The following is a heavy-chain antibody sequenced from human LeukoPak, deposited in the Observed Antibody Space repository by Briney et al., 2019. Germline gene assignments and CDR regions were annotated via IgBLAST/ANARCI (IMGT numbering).Heavy chain of an antibody. V-gene: IGHV3-30*02. CDR2: IRYDGSNK. Sequence: PGGSLRLSSAASGFIFSDYGMHWVRQAPGKGLEWVAFIRYDGSNKYYLDSVKGRFTISRDSSKNTVYLQMNSLRAEDTAVYYCAKEGTASKPSDLDYWGQGTLVTVSS. CDR1: GFIFSDYG. D-gene: IGHD1/OR15-1a*01. CDR3: AKEGTASKPSDLDY. J-gene: IGHJ4*02.